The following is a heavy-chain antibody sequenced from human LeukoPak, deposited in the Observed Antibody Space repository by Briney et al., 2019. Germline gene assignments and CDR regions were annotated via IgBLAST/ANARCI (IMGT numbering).Heavy chain of an antibody. Sequence: ASVKVSCKASGYTFTSYYMHWVRQAPGQGLEWMGIINPSGGSTSYAQKFQGRVTMTRDTSTSTVYMELSSLSSEDTAVYYCAREDGCSSTSCYEAFDIWGQGTMVTVSS. CDR1: GYTFTSYY. CDR2: INPSGGST. D-gene: IGHD2-2*01. V-gene: IGHV1-46*01. J-gene: IGHJ3*02. CDR3: AREDGCSSTSCYEAFDI.